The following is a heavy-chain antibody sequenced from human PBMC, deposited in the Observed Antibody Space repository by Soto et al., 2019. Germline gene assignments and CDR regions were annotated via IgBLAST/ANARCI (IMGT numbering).Heavy chain of an antibody. D-gene: IGHD6-13*01. CDR2: IKSKTDGGTT. J-gene: IGHJ6*02. CDR1: GFTFSNAW. CDR3: TTSGSSWYQYYYYGMDV. V-gene: IGHV3-15*07. Sequence: GGSLRLSCAASGFTFSNAWMNWVRQAPGKGLEWVGHIKSKTDGGTTDYAAPVKGRFTISRDDSKNTLYLQMNSLKTEDTAVYYCTTSGSSWYQYYYYGMDVWGQGTTVTVSS.